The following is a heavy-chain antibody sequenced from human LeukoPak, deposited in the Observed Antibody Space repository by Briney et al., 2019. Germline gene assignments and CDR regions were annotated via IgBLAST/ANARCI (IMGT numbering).Heavy chain of an antibody. CDR1: GGSISSYY. J-gene: IGHJ4*02. D-gene: IGHD3-9*01. V-gene: IGHV4-59*01. CDR3: AREGYDIHFDY. Sequence: SETLSLTCTVSGGSISSYYWSWIRQPPGKGLEWIGYIYYSGSTNYNPSLKSRVTISVDTSKNQSSLKLSSVTAADTAVYYCAREGYDIHFDYWGQGTLVTVSS. CDR2: IYYSGST.